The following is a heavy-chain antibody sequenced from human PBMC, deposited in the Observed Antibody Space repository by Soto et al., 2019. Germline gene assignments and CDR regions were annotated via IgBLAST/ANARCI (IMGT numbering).Heavy chain of an antibody. Sequence: PGGSLRLSCAASGFTVSSNYMSWFRQAPGKGLEWVSVIYSGGSTYYAGSVKGRFTISRDNSKNTLYLQMNSLRAEDTAVYYCAREAAASNYYYGMDVWGQGTTVTVSS. CDR2: IYSGGST. CDR1: GFTVSSNY. CDR3: AREAAASNYYYGMDV. V-gene: IGHV3-53*01. J-gene: IGHJ6*02. D-gene: IGHD6-13*01.